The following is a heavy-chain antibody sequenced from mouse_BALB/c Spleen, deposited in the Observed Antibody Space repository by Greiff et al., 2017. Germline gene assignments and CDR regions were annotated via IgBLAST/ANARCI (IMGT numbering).Heavy chain of an antibody. J-gene: IGHJ3*01. D-gene: IGHD1-1*01. CDR1: GYTFTSYW. Sequence: QVQLQQSGAELAKPGASVKMSCKASGYTFTSYWMHWVKQRPGQGLEWIGYINPSTGYTEYNQKFKDKATLTADKSSSTAYMQLSSLTSEDSAVYYCARHPPLTTVVARPFAYWGQGTLVTVSA. CDR2: INPSTGYT. V-gene: IGHV1-7*01. CDR3: ARHPPLTTVVARPFAY.